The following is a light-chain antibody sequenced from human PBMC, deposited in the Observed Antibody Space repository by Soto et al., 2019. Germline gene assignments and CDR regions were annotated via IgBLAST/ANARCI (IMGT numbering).Light chain of an antibody. CDR2: GAS. CDR3: QKYNSPPLT. Sequence: DTQMTQSPSSLSASAGDRVTITCRASQDISNYLAWFQQKPGKVTTLRIYGASTLQSGLPSRFSGSGSGTDLPLTTSGLQPEDVATDYCQKYNSPPLTFGPGPKVIIK. J-gene: IGKJ3*01. CDR1: QDISNY. V-gene: IGKV1-27*01.